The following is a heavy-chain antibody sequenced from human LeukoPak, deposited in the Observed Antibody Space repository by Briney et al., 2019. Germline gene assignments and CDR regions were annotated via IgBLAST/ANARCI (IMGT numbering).Heavy chain of an antibody. CDR2: INPNSGGT. CDR3: ARGSVIVGGLNWFDP. D-gene: IGHD1-26*01. V-gene: IGHV1-2*02. Sequence: GASVKVSCKASGYTFTGYYMHWVRQAPGQGLEWMGGINPNSGGTNYAQKFQGRVTMTRDTSISTAYMELSRLTLDDTAVYYCARGSVIVGGLNWFDPWGQGTLVTVSS. J-gene: IGHJ5*02. CDR1: GYTFTGYY.